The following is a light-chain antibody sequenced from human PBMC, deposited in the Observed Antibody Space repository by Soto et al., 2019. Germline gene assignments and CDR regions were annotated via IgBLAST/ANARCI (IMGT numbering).Light chain of an antibody. Sequence: DIVMTQSPLSLPVTPGEPASISCRSSQSLLHSNGYNFLVWYLQKPGQSPQLLIHLGSIRASGATDRFSGSGSGTDCTLKISRMEADDVGVYYCMQALQSSSITFGQGTRLEIK. CDR1: QSLLHSNGYNF. CDR2: LGS. J-gene: IGKJ5*01. CDR3: MQALQSSSIT. V-gene: IGKV2-28*01.